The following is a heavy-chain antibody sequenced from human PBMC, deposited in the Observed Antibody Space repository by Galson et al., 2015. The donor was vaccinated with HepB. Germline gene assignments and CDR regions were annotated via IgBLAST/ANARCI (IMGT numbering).Heavy chain of an antibody. D-gene: IGHD3-10*01. CDR2: ISGYNGDT. CDR3: AREGVTGPGGLGAGTGWFYGYYHYYMDV. V-gene: IGHV1-18*01. J-gene: IGHJ6*03. CDR1: GYTFKTYG. Sequence: SVKVSCKASGYTFKTYGISWVRQAPGQGLEWMGRISGYNGDTIYAQNLQGRVTMTTDTSTSTAYMELRSLRSDDTAVYYCAREGVTGPGGLGAGTGWFYGYYHYYMDVWGKGTTVIVSS.